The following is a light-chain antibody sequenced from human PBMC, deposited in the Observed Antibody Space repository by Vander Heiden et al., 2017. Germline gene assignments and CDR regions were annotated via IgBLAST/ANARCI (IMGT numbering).Light chain of an antibody. J-gene: IGLJ2*01. Sequence: QSALTQPASVSGSPGQSITNSCTATSSDVGGNKYVSWYQQHPGKAPKLMIYEVSNRPSGVSNRFSGSKSGNTASLTISGLQAEDEADYYCSSFTSSSTVLFGGGTKLTVL. CDR1: SSDVGGNKY. V-gene: IGLV2-14*01. CDR2: EVS. CDR3: SSFTSSSTVL.